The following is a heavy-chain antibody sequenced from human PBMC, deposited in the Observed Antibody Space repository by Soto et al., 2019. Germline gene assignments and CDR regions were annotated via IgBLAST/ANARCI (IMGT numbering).Heavy chain of an antibody. CDR3: ARDWKGAEGFDP. D-gene: IGHD1-1*01. J-gene: IGHJ5*02. CDR2: IGADNGDT. Sequence: QVQLVQSGAEVKKPGASVKVSCKASGYTFSTYGFSWVRQAPGQGLEWMGWIGADNGDTNYAQNFQGRVTMTTDTSTTTSYMDLRSLTSDATAFYFWARDWKGAEGFDPWCQGTLVTVSS. CDR1: GYTFSTYG. V-gene: IGHV1-18*01.